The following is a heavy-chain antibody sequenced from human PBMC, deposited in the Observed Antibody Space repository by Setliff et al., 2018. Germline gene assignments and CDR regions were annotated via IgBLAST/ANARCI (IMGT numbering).Heavy chain of an antibody. J-gene: IGHJ4*02. D-gene: IGHD3-22*01. CDR2: MYFSGCT. CDR3: ARAPRYFDSTGSYFDG. V-gene: IGHV4-39*07. Sequence: SETLSLTCPVPGGSISTNSSYWGWIRQPPGKGLEWIGSMYFSGCTYDNPSLKSRVTISIDKSKNQFSLKMSSVTAADTAVYYCARAPRYFDSTGSYFDGWGQGTLVTVS. CDR1: GGSISTNSSY.